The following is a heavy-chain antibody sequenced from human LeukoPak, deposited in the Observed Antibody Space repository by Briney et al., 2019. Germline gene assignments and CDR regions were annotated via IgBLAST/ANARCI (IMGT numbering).Heavy chain of an antibody. CDR3: ARDLEWELSWDY. V-gene: IGHV3-23*01. D-gene: IGHD1-26*01. CDR1: GFTFSSYA. CDR2: ISGSGGST. J-gene: IGHJ4*02. Sequence: GGSLRLSCAASGFTFSSYAMSWVRQAPGKGLEWVSAISGSGGSTYYADSVKGRFTISRDNAKNSLYLQMNSLRAEDTAVYYCARDLEWELSWDYWGQGTLVTVSS.